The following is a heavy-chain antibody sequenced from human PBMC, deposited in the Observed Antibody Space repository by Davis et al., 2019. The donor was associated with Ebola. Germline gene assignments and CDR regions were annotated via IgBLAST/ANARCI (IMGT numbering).Heavy chain of an antibody. J-gene: IGHJ6*02. V-gene: IGHV4-59*01. Sequence: PSETLSLTCTVPGGSISSYYWSWIRQPPGKGLEWIGYIYYSGNTNYNPSLKSRVTISVDTSKNQFSLKLSSVTAADTAVYYCARDREGYYHNGMDVWGQGTTVTVSS. CDR2: IYYSGNT. D-gene: IGHD1-26*01. CDR1: GGSISSYY. CDR3: ARDREGYYHNGMDV.